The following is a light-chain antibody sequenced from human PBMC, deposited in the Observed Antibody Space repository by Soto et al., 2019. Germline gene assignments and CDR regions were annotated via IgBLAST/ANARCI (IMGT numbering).Light chain of an antibody. V-gene: IGLV2-14*03. CDR2: NVN. CDR3: LSHTTSRTYV. Sequence: QSVLTQPASVSGSPGQSITISCSGTSSDIGAYDYVSWYHQHPGKPPKLMIYNVNNRPSGVSYRFSGSKSGNTASLTISGLQTEDEADYYCLSHTTSRTYVFGPGTKVTVL. CDR1: SSDIGAYDY. J-gene: IGLJ1*01.